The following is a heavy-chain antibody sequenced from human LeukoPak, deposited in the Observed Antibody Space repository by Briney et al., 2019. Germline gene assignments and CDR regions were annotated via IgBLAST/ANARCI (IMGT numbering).Heavy chain of an antibody. CDR1: GFTFSGYW. Sequence: GGSLRLSCTASGFTFSGYWMNWVRQAPGKGLVWVSRIGSDGGSTTYADSVKGRFTISRDNAKNSLYLQMNSLRAEDTAVYYCARYLKNYGDYYFDYWGQGTLVTVSS. CDR2: IGSDGGST. CDR3: ARYLKNYGDYYFDY. D-gene: IGHD4-17*01. V-gene: IGHV3-74*03. J-gene: IGHJ4*02.